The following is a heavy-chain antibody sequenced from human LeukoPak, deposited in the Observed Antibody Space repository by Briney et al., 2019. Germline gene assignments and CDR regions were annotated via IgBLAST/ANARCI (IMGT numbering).Heavy chain of an antibody. CDR2: INQDGSEK. V-gene: IGHV3-7*01. CDR3: AREVTPYY. J-gene: IGHJ4*02. Sequence: PGGSLRLSYVASGFTFSDYYMTWVRQPPGKGLEWVANINQDGSEKYYVDPVKGRFTISRDNAKNSLFLQMNSLRAEDTAVYYCAREVTPYYWGQGALVTVSS. D-gene: IGHD4-23*01. CDR1: GFTFSDYY.